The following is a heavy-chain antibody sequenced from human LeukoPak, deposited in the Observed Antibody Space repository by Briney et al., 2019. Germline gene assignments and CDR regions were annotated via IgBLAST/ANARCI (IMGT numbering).Heavy chain of an antibody. Sequence: PSETLSLTCTVSGGSISSGGYYWSWIRQHPGKGLEWIGYIYCSGSTYYNPSLKSRVTISVDTSKNQFSLKLSSATAADTAVYYCARDPEYDAFDIWGQGTMVTVSS. D-gene: IGHD6-6*01. CDR2: IYCSGST. J-gene: IGHJ3*02. CDR1: GGSISSGGYY. CDR3: ARDPEYDAFDI. V-gene: IGHV4-31*03.